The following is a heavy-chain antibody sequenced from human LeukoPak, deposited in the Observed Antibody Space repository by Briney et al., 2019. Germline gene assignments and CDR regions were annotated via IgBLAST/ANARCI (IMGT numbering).Heavy chain of an antibody. CDR3: ATPQEGDAFDI. J-gene: IGHJ3*02. CDR2: MNPNSGNT. Sequence: GASVKVSCKASGYTFTSYDINWVRQGTGQGLEWMGWMNPNSGNTGYAQKFQGRVTITRNTSISTAYMELSSLRSEDTAVYYCATPQEGDAFDIWGQGTMVTVSS. D-gene: IGHD1-14*01. CDR1: GYTFTSYD. V-gene: IGHV1-8*03.